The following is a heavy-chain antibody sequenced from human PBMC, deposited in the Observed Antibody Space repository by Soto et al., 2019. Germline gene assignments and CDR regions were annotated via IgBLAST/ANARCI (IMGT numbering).Heavy chain of an antibody. CDR2: ISAYNGNT. J-gene: IGHJ1*01. Sequence: ASVKVSCKASGYTFTSYGISWVRQAPGQGLEWMGWISAYNGNTNYAQKLQGRVTMTTDTPTSTAYMELRSLRSDDTAVYYCARGRSTDSSGYYQHWGQGTLVTVSS. V-gene: IGHV1-18*01. CDR1: GYTFTSYG. CDR3: ARGRSTDSSGYYQH. D-gene: IGHD3-22*01.